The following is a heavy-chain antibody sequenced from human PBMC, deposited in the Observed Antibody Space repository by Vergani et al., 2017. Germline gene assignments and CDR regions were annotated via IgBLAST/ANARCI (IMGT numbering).Heavy chain of an antibody. D-gene: IGHD4-11*01. CDR3: ARDLYSNSLAHVYYYYYYGMDV. J-gene: IGHJ6*02. CDR1: GFTFSSYA. Sequence: VQLLESGGGLVQPGGSLRLSCAASGFTFSSYAMSWVRQAPGKGLEWVSAISGSGGSTYYADSVKGRFTISRDNSKNTLYLQMNSLRAEDTAVYYCARDLYSNSLAHVYYYYYYGMDVWGQGTTVTVSS. CDR2: ISGSGGST. V-gene: IGHV3-23*01.